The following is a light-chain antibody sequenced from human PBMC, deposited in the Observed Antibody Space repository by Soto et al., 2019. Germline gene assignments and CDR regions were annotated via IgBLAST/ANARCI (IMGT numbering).Light chain of an antibody. CDR2: GAS. J-gene: IGKJ1*01. Sequence: EMVMTQSPATLSVSLGERATLSCRASESVRTKLVWYQQKPGQAPRLLIYGASTRATGIPARFSGSGSGTEFTLTIINLQSEDFAVYYCQQHDQGWTFGQGTKVEIK. CDR3: QQHDQGWT. CDR1: ESVRTK. V-gene: IGKV3-15*01.